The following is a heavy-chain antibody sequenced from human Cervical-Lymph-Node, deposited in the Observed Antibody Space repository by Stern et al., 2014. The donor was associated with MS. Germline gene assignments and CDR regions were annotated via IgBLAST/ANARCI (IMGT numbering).Heavy chain of an antibody. D-gene: IGHD5-12*01. J-gene: IGHJ4*02. CDR1: GASVSSSGYY. CDR2: ISYTGST. Sequence: QVQLQQWGPGLVKPSQTVSLTCTVSGASVSSSGYYWSWIRQHPGKGLEWIGYISYTGSTYYNPSLKSRVTISLDTSKNRFSLRLSSVTAADTAVYFCARGATINDFDFWGQGTLVTVSS. V-gene: IGHV4-31*03. CDR3: ARGATINDFDF.